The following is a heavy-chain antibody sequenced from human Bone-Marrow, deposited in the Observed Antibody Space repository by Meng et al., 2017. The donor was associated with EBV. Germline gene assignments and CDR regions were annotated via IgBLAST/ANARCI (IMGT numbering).Heavy chain of an antibody. CDR2: IPSQGGNI. J-gene: IGHJ5*02. V-gene: IGHV3-30*03. D-gene: IGHD1-14*01. CDR1: GVTFSGYG. CDR3: ARDLSGRFDP. Sequence: VHPVGGLVRPESSRILSCAGSGVTFSGYGMFWVRQAPGKGSEWVAIIPSQGGNIYYADSVKGRFTISRDDSKNTLYLQMNSLRGEDTGVYYCARDLSGRFDPWGQGTLVTVSS.